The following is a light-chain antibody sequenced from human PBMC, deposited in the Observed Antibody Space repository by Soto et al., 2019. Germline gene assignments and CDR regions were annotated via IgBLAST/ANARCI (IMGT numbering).Light chain of an antibody. CDR2: QVS. Sequence: QSVLGHPASVSWSPGQSITISCTGTSSDIGAYNSVSWYQHHPGKAPKLIVFQVSFRPSAVSDRFSGSKSDNTASLTISGLQTEEQADYYCLSYTASSNFVFGTGTKVTVL. CDR3: LSYTASSNFV. J-gene: IGLJ1*01. CDR1: SSDIGAYNS. V-gene: IGLV2-14*01.